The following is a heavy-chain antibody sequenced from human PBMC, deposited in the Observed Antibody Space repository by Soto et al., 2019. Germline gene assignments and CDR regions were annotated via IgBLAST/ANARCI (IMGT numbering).Heavy chain of an antibody. D-gene: IGHD3-10*01. V-gene: IGHV4-31*03. J-gene: IGHJ4*02. CDR1: GGSISSGGYY. Sequence: QVQLQESGPGLVKPSQTLSLTCTVSGGSISSGGYYWSWIRQHPGKGLEWIGYIYYSGSTYYIPSLKSRVTISIDTSKNQFSLKLSSVTAADRAVYYCARAPSRGFGELLGRYVDYGGQGTLVTGSS. CDR3: ARAPSRGFGELLGRYVDY. CDR2: IYYSGST.